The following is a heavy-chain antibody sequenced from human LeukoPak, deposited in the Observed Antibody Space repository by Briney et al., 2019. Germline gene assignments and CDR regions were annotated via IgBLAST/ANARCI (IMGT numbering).Heavy chain of an antibody. D-gene: IGHD6-19*01. CDR3: TRHGGRVAAPYYFDY. Sequence: PSETLSLTCTVSGVSISSYYWSWVRQPPGKGLEWVGYIYYSGNTNYTPSLKSRFTISVDKSKNKFSLKLSSVTAADRAVYYCTRHGGRVAAPYYFDYWGQGTLVSVPS. CDR1: GVSISSYY. J-gene: IGHJ4*02. V-gene: IGHV4-59*08. CDR2: IYYSGNT.